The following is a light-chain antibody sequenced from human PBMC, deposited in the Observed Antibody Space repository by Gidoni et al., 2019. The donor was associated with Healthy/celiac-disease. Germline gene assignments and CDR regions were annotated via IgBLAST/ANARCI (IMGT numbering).Light chain of an antibody. CDR2: AAS. CDR3: QQSYSTPRT. V-gene: IGKV1-39*01. J-gene: IGKJ2*01. CDR1: QSISSY. Sequence: DIQMTQSPSSLSASVGDRVTITCRASQSISSYLNWSQQKPGKAPKLLIYAASSVQSGVPSRFSGSGSGTDFTLTISSLQPEDFATYYCQQSYSTPRTFGQGTKLVIK.